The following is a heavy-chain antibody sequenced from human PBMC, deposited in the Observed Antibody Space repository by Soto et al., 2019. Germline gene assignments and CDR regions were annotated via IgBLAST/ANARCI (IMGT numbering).Heavy chain of an antibody. D-gene: IGHD3-22*01. CDR1: GGSFSSGYYY. CDR3: ARSYDSTGYYPDY. V-gene: IGHV4-30-4*01. Sequence: SETLSLTCTVSGGSFSSGYYYWSWIRQPPGKGLEWIGYIYYSGSTYYNPSLKSRVTISIDTSKKQFSLKLSSVTAADTAVYYCARSYDSTGYYPDYWGQGTLVTVSS. J-gene: IGHJ4*02. CDR2: IYYSGST.